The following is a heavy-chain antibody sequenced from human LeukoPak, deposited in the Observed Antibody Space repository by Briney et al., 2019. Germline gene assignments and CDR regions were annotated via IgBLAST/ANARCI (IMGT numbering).Heavy chain of an antibody. Sequence: SETLSLTCSVSGGSISSGRYYWTWIRQPTGQGLEWIGRLYTNDNTNYDSSLESRVSIAVDTSKSQFYLQLTSVTAADTAVYFCARGVVTDDSYMEVWGKGITVIVSS. CDR2: LYTNDNT. CDR3: ARGVVTDDSYMEV. CDR1: GGSISSGRYY. J-gene: IGHJ6*03. D-gene: IGHD2-21*02. V-gene: IGHV4-61*02.